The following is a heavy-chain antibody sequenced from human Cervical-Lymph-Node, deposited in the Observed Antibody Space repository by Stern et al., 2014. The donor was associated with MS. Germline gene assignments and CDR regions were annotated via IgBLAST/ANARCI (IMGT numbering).Heavy chain of an antibody. CDR3: ARHQAGIAAN. CDR2: IMPLLVTA. Sequence: VQLVESGAEEKRPESSVKVSCKTSGGSLSTLDISWVRQAPGQGLEWVVVIMPLLVTAHYAQKYKGRLPITADDSTSTVYMELSSLKSEDTAIYFCARHQAGIAANWGQGTLVTVTS. D-gene: IGHD6-13*01. V-gene: IGHV1-69*19. J-gene: IGHJ4*02. CDR1: GGSLSTLD.